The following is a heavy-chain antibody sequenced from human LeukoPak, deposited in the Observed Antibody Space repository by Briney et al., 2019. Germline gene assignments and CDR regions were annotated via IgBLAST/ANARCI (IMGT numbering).Heavy chain of an antibody. CDR1: GFTFSSYA. V-gene: IGHV3-30*04. J-gene: IGHJ6*04. D-gene: IGHD2-15*01. Sequence: PGGSLRLSCAASGFTFSSYAMHWVRQAPGKGLEWVAVISYDGSNKYYADSVKGRFTISRDNSENTLYLQMNSLRVEDTAVYYCAREGGCSSGSCSGMDVWGKGTTVTVSS. CDR2: ISYDGSNK. CDR3: AREGGCSSGSCSGMDV.